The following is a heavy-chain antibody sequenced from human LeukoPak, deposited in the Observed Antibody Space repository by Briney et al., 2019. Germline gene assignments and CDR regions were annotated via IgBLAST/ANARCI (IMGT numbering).Heavy chain of an antibody. CDR2: IDSTSAYI. Sequence: GGSLRLSCAASGFNFRTYTMNWVRQAPGKGLEWVSSIDSTSAYIYYSDSVEGRFTISRDNAKNTLSLQMNSLRAEDTAVYYCARDLYRIVVVPHYFDYWGQGTLVTVSS. CDR3: ARDLYRIVVVPHYFDY. V-gene: IGHV3-21*01. CDR1: GFNFRTYT. D-gene: IGHD3-22*01. J-gene: IGHJ4*02.